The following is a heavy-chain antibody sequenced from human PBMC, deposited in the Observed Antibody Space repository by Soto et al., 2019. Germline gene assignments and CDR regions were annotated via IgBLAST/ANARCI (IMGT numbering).Heavy chain of an antibody. J-gene: IGHJ6*03. CDR1: GFTFSSYG. D-gene: IGHD2-15*01. CDR3: ARDPRPGGFYYYYMDV. CDR2: IWYDGSNK. V-gene: IGHV3-33*08. Sequence: GGSLRLSCAASGFTFSSYGMHWVRQAPGKGLEWVAVIWYDGSNKYYADSVKGRFTISRDNSKNTLYLQMNSLRAEDTDVYYCARDPRPGGFYYYYMDVWGKGTTVTVSS.